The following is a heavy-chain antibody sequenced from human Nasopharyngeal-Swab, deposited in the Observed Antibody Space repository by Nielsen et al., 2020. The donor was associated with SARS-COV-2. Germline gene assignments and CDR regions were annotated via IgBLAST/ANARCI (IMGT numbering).Heavy chain of an antibody. V-gene: IGHV3-9*01. CDR1: GFTFDDYA. CDR2: ISWNSGSI. J-gene: IGHJ6*02. D-gene: IGHD5-18*01. Sequence: GGSLRLSCAASGFTFDDYAMHWVRQAPGKGLEWVSGISWNSGSIGYADSVKGRFTISRDNAKSSLYLQMNSLRAEDTALYYCAKDFNVDTAMVTYYYGMDVWGQGTTVTVSS. CDR3: AKDFNVDTAMVTYYYGMDV.